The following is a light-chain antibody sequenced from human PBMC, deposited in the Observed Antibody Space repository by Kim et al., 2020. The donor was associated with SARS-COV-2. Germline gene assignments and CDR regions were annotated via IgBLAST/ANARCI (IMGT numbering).Light chain of an antibody. CDR3: LQRSDWYT. V-gene: IGKV3-11*01. CDR1: QSVGTY. Sequence: PGDRATLSCRASQSVGTYLAWYQQKPGQAPRLLIFDASNRATGIPARFSGSGSGTDFTLVISSLEPEDFATYYCLQRSDWYTFGQGTKLEI. CDR2: DAS. J-gene: IGKJ2*01.